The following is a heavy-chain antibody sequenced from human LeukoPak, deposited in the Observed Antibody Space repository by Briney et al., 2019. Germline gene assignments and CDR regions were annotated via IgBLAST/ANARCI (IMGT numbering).Heavy chain of an antibody. D-gene: IGHD3-10*01. CDR1: GYTFTDYP. CDR3: AREPLRFGAIPFAT. J-gene: IGHJ5*02. Sequence: GASVKVSCKASGYTFTDYPINWVRQAPGQGLEWVGSISTKNGYTKLAQKFQGRVAMTKDTSANTIYMDLKSLTFDDTPVYCAREPLRFGAIPFATWGPGNLVSVSS. CDR2: ISTKNGYT. V-gene: IGHV1-18*01.